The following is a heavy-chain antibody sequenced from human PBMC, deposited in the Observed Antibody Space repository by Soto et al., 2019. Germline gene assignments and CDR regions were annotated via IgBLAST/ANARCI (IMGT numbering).Heavy chain of an antibody. V-gene: IGHV3-23*01. CDR1: GFTLPNYG. J-gene: IGHJ4*02. CDR2: FSGGSGTT. D-gene: IGHD1-1*01. CDR3: VRWNGYGDS. Sequence: VQLLASGGGLVQPGGSLRLSCVVSGFTLPNYGVTWVRQAPGKGLEWVSGFSGGSGTTHYRDSVKGRFTISRDDSKTTVYLQMTSLPVVDTAVNYCVRWNGYGDSWGQGTLVTVSS.